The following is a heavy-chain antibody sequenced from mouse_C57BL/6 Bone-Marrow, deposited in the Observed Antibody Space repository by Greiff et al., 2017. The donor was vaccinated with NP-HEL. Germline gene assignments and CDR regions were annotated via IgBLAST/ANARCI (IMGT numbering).Heavy chain of an antibody. CDR1: GFTFSSYA. V-gene: IGHV5-9-1*02. D-gene: IGHD1-1*02. CDR2: ISSGGDYI. Sequence: EVMLVESGEGLVKPGGSLKLSCAASGFTFSSYAMSWVRQTPEKRLEWVAYISSGGDYIYYADTVKGRFTISRDNARNTLYLQMSSLKSEDTAMYYCTRDMARDYAMDYWGQGTSVTVSS. J-gene: IGHJ4*01. CDR3: TRDMARDYAMDY.